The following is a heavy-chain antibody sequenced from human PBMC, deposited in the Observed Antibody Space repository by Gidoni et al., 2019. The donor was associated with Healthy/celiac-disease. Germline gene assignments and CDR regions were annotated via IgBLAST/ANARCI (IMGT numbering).Heavy chain of an antibody. CDR3: ARGSIRYCSSTSCYNFDY. Sequence: QVQLQQWGAGLLKPSETLSLTCAVSGGSFSGYYWSWIRQPPGKGLEWIGEINHSGSTNYNPSLKSRVTISVDTSKNQFSLKLSSVTAADTAVYYCARGSIRYCSSTSCYNFDYWGQGTLVTVSS. V-gene: IGHV4-34*01. CDR1: GGSFSGYY. J-gene: IGHJ4*02. D-gene: IGHD2-2*02. CDR2: INHSGST.